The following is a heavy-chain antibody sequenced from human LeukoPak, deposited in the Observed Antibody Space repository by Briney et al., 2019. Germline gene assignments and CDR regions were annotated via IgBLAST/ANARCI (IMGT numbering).Heavy chain of an antibody. D-gene: IGHD4-23*01. CDR3: ARAKYGGNLRYFDY. CDR1: DDSISSYS. J-gene: IGHJ4*02. V-gene: IGHV4-59*01. CDR2: IYYSGST. Sequence: SETLSLTCTVSDDSISSYSWSWIRQPPGRGLEWIGDIYYSGSTKYSPSLKSRVTISVDTSKNQFSLKLGSVTAADTAVYYCARAKYGGNLRYFDYWGQGNMVTVSS.